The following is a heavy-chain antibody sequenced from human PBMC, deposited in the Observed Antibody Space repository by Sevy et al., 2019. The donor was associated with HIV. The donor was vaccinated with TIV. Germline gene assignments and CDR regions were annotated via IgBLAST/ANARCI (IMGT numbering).Heavy chain of an antibody. D-gene: IGHD2-15*01. CDR2: MNPNSANT. J-gene: IGHJ4*02. V-gene: IGHV1-8*01. CDR3: ARVLGWYYDY. Sequence: ASVKVSCKASGYTFTSYDFNWVRQATGQRLEWMGWMNPNSANTGYAQKFQGRVTMTRNTSISTAYMELSSLRSEDTAVYYCARVLGWYYDYWGQGTLVTVSS. CDR1: GYTFTSYD.